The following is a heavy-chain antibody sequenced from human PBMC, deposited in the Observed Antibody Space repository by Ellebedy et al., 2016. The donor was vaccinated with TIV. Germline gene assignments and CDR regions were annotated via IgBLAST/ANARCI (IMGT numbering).Heavy chain of an antibody. J-gene: IGHJ4*02. CDR3: ARGTMPPYYDSSGTTDY. Sequence: SVKVSXXASGGTFSSYAISWVRQAPGQGLEWMGGIIPIFGTANYAQKFQGRVTITADESTSTAYMELSSLRSEDTAVYYCARGTMPPYYDSSGTTDYWGQGTLVTVSS. CDR1: GGTFSSYA. D-gene: IGHD3-22*01. CDR2: IIPIFGTA. V-gene: IGHV1-69*13.